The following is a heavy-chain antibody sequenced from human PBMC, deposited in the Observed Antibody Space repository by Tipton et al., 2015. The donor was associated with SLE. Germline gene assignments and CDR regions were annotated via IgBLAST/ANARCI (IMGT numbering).Heavy chain of an antibody. Sequence: LRLSCTVSGGSISSGSYYWSWIRQPAGKGLEWIGHIYTSGSTNYNPSLKSRVTISVDTSKNQFSLKLSSVTAADTAVYYCATSDYGDYVPYAFDIWGQGTMVTVSS. CDR3: ATSDYGDYVPYAFDI. D-gene: IGHD4-17*01. CDR1: GGSISSGSYY. CDR2: IYTSGST. J-gene: IGHJ3*02. V-gene: IGHV4-61*09.